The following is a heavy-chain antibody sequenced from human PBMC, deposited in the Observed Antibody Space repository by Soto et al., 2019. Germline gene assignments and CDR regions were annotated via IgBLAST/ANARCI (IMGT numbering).Heavy chain of an antibody. V-gene: IGHV3-74*01. D-gene: IGHD2-15*01. Sequence: GGSLRLSCAASGFTFSIYWMHWVRQAPGKGLVWVSRINSDGSSTTYADSVKGRFTISRDNAKNTLYLQMNSLRAEDTAVYYCARRSCSGGDCYHVDYWGQGTLVTVSS. CDR2: INSDGSST. J-gene: IGHJ4*02. CDR1: GFTFSIYW. CDR3: ARRSCSGGDCYHVDY.